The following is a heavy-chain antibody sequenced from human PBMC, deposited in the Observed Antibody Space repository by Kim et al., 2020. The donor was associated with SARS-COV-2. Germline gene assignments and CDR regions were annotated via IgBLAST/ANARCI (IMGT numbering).Heavy chain of an antibody. CDR3: ARGIEYYYDSSGYSLDAFEI. D-gene: IGHD3-22*01. Sequence: GGSLRLSCAASGFTFSSYAMHWVRQAPGKGLEWVAVISYDGSNKYYADSVKGRFTISRDNSKNTLYLQMNSLRAEDTAVYYCARGIEYYYDSSGYSLDAFEIWGQGTMVTVSS. J-gene: IGHJ3*02. CDR2: ISYDGSNK. V-gene: IGHV3-30*04. CDR1: GFTFSSYA.